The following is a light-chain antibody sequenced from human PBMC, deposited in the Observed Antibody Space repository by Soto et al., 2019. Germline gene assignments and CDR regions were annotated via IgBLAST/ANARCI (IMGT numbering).Light chain of an antibody. V-gene: IGKV3-20*01. CDR1: QSVSSNY. Sequence: EIVLTQSPGTLSFSPGERSTLSCMSSQSVSSNYLAWYQQIPGQAPRLLIYGVSSRAAGIPDRFSGSGSGTDFTLTINRLEPEDFAVYYCQQYHNTPITFGQGTRLEIK. CDR2: GVS. CDR3: QQYHNTPIT. J-gene: IGKJ5*01.